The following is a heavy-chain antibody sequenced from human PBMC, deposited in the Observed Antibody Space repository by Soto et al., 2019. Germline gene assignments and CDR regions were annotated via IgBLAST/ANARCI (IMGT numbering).Heavy chain of an antibody. J-gene: IGHJ4*02. CDR3: AKDGGSYTAMVRIDD. Sequence: PGGSLRLSCAASGFTFSSNGMHWVRQAPGKGLEWVAVISYDGSNKYYADSVKGRFTISRDNSKNTMYLQMNSLRAEDTAVYYCAKDGGSYTAMVRIDDWGQGTMVTVS. V-gene: IGHV3-30*18. CDR2: ISYDGSNK. CDR1: GFTFSSNG. D-gene: IGHD5-18*01.